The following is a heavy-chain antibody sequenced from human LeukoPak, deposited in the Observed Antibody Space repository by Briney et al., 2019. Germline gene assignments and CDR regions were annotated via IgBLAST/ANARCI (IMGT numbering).Heavy chain of an antibody. Sequence: SETLSLTCTVSGGSISSYYWSWIRQPAGKGLEWIGRIYTSGSTNYNPSLKSRVTMSVDTSKNQFSLKLSPVTAADTAVYYCARLSGTTWRDWFDPWGQGTLVTVSS. V-gene: IGHV4-4*07. CDR2: IYTSGST. CDR1: GGSISSYY. CDR3: ARLSGTTWRDWFDP. D-gene: IGHD1-14*01. J-gene: IGHJ5*02.